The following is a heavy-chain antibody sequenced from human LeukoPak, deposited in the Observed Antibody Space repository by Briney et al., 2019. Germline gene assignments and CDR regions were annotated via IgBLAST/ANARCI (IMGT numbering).Heavy chain of an antibody. Sequence: SGGSLRLSCAASGFTFDDYGMTWVRQVPGKGLEWVSGISWNGGNTGYAGSVEGRFTISRDNAKNSLNPQMNNLRAEDTGLYYCARDQPSVGWGFDSWGRGTLVIVSS. CDR3: ARDQPSVGWGFDS. D-gene: IGHD2-15*01. CDR2: ISWNGGNT. J-gene: IGHJ4*02. V-gene: IGHV3-20*04. CDR1: GFTFDDYG.